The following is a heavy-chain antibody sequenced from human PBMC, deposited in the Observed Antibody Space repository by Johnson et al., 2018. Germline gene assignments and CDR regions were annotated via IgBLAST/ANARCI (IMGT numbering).Heavy chain of an antibody. CDR1: GGTFSSSV. V-gene: IGHV1-69*12. J-gene: IGHJ3*02. D-gene: IGHD3-22*01. Sequence: QVQLVQSGAEVKKPGSSVKVSCKASGGTFSSSVISWVRQAPGQGLEWMGGIIPLFGTASYAQKFPGRVTITADESTSTAYMELSSLRSEDTAVYYCARGSDDSSGTDAFDIWGQGTMVTVSS. CDR3: ARGSDDSSGTDAFDI. CDR2: IIPLFGTA.